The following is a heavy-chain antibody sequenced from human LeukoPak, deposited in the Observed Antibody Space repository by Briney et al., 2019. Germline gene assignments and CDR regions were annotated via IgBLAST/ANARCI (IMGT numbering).Heavy chain of an antibody. D-gene: IGHD6-19*01. J-gene: IGHJ6*02. Sequence: GGSLRLSCAASGFTFSSYAMSWVRQAPGNGLEWVSAISGSGGSTYYADSVKGRFTISRDNSKNTLYLQMNSLRAEDTAVYYCAKGSSGWSPHYYYYYYGMDVWGQGTTVTVSS. CDR3: AKGSSGWSPHYYYYYYGMDV. V-gene: IGHV3-23*01. CDR2: ISGSGGST. CDR1: GFTFSSYA.